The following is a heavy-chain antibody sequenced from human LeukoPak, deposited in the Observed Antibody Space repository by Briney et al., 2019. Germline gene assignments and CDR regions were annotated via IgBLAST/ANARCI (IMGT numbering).Heavy chain of an antibody. Sequence: SVKVSCKASGGTFSSYAISWVRQAPGQGLEWMGRIIPILGIANYAQKFQGRITIIADKSTNTASMELSSLRFEDTAVYYCASGGVVTNPWGQYQFDYWGQGTLVTVSS. CDR2: IIPILGIA. J-gene: IGHJ4*02. V-gene: IGHV1-69*04. CDR3: ASGGVVTNPWGQYQFDY. D-gene: IGHD3-22*01. CDR1: GGTFSSYA.